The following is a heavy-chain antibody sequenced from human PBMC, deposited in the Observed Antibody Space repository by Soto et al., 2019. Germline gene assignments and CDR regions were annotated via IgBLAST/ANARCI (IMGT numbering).Heavy chain of an antibody. V-gene: IGHV3-30-3*01. CDR1: GFTFSSYA. J-gene: IGHJ4*02. CDR3: AREYPQAAAVDY. D-gene: IGHD6-13*01. CDR2: ISYDGSKK. Sequence: QVQLVESGGGVVQPGRSLRLSCAASGFTFSSYAMQWVRQAPGKGLEWVAVISYDGSKKYYADFVKGRFTISRDNSKNTLYLQMNSLRAEDTAVYYCAREYPQAAAVDYWGQGTLVTVSS.